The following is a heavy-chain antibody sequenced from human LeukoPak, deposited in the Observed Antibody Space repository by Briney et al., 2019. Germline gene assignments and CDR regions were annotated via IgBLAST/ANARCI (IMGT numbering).Heavy chain of an antibody. CDR2: VTSSGSST. J-gene: IGHJ4*02. D-gene: IGHD3-10*01. CDR3: TRERRGSYYAFEL. Sequence: GGSLRLSCAASGFSISDHYMSWIRQSPGKGLEWISYVTSSGSSTKYADSVKGRFTISRGNAKNSVALQMNSLRAEDTAVYYCTRERRGSYYAFELWGQGTLVTVSS. CDR1: GFSISDHY. V-gene: IGHV3-11*01.